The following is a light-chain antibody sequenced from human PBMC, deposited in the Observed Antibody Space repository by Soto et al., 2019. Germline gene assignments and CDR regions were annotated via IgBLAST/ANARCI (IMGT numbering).Light chain of an antibody. CDR1: QIISSW. CDR2: RAS. J-gene: IGKJ4*01. CDR3: HRYNDYPLT. Sequence: DTQMTQSPSTLSASVGDRVTITCRASQIISSWLAWYQQKPGKAPKLLIYRASSLESGVPSSFSGSGSRTEFTLTISSLQPDEFAPYHCHRYNDYPLTCGGGTRVEIK. V-gene: IGKV1-5*03.